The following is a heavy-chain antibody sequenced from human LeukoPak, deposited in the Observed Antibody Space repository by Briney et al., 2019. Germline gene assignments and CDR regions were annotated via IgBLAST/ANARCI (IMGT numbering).Heavy chain of an antibody. CDR1: GFTFSNYW. Sequence: PGGSLRLSCAASGFTFSNYWMTWVRQAPGKGLEWVANIKQDGSEKYYVDSVKGRFTISRDNAKKSVYLQMNSLRAEDTAVYYCAKDWMDIVVVPAAISVNWFDPWGQGTLVTVSS. J-gene: IGHJ5*02. D-gene: IGHD2-2*02. CDR2: IKQDGSEK. V-gene: IGHV3-7*03. CDR3: AKDWMDIVVVPAAISVNWFDP.